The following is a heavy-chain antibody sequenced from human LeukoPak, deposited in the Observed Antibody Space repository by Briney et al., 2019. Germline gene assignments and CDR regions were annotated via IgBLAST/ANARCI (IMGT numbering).Heavy chain of an antibody. D-gene: IGHD4-23*01. CDR2: IGSSTTI. CDR3: ANGPLVTPDY. CDR1: GFALSSCS. V-gene: IGHV3-48*01. Sequence: GGSLRLSCAASGFALSSCSMNWVRQAPGKGLEWVSYIGSSTTIYYADSVKGRFTISRDNAKNSLYLQMNSLRAEDTAVYYCANGPLVTPDYWGQGTLVTVSS. J-gene: IGHJ4*02.